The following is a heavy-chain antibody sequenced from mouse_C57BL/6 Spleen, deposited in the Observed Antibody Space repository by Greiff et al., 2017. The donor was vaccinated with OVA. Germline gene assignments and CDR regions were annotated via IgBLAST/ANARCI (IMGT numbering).Heavy chain of an antibody. Sequence: VQLQQPGAELVMPGASVKLSCKASGYTFTSYWMHWVKQRPGQGLEWIGEIDPSDSYTNYNQKFKGKSTLTVDKSSSTAYMQLSSLTSEDSAVYYCARHYDSYFDYWGQGTTLTVSS. D-gene: IGHD2-4*01. CDR1: GYTFTSYW. CDR2: IDPSDSYT. CDR3: ARHYDSYFDY. V-gene: IGHV1-69*01. J-gene: IGHJ2*01.